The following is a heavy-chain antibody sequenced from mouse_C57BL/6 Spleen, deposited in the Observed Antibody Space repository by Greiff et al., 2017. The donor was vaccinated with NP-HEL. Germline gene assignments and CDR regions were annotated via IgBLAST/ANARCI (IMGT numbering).Heavy chain of an antibody. V-gene: IGHV1-69*01. CDR1: GYTFTSYW. D-gene: IGHD1-1*01. J-gene: IGHJ2*01. CDR2: IDPSDSYT. CDR3: ARRGGGSRRYFDY. Sequence: QVQLQQPGAELVMPGASVKLSCKASGYTFTSYWMHWVKQRPGQGLEWIGEIDPSDSYTNYNQKFQGKSTLTVDKSSSTAYMQLSSLTSEYSAVYYCARRGGGSRRYFDYWGQGTTLTVSS.